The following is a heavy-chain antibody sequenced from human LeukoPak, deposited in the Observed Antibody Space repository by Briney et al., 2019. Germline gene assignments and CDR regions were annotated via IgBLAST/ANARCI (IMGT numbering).Heavy chain of an antibody. V-gene: IGHV3-66*01. J-gene: IGHJ6*02. CDR1: GFTVSSNY. Sequence: GGSLRLSCAASGFTVSSNYMSWVRQAPEKGPEWVSVIYSGGSTYYADSVKGRFTISRDNSKNTLYLQMNSLRAEDTAVYYCARDLLAYYYGSGYYYGMDVWGQGTTVTVSS. CDR3: ARDLLAYYYGSGYYYGMDV. D-gene: IGHD3-10*01. CDR2: IYSGGST.